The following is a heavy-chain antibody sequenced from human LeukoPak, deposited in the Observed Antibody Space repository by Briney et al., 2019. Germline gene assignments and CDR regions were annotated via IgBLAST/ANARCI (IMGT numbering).Heavy chain of an antibody. CDR1: GYTFTGYY. CDR2: INPNSGGT. D-gene: IGHD3-10*01. V-gene: IGHV1-2*02. Sequence: ASVKVSCKASGYTFTGYYMHWVRQAPGQGLEWMGWINPNSGGTNYAQKFQGRVTMTRDTSISTAYMELSRLRSDDTAAYYCARVAYYGSGSYYLSFDPWGQGTLVTVSS. CDR3: ARVAYYGSGSYYLSFDP. J-gene: IGHJ5*02.